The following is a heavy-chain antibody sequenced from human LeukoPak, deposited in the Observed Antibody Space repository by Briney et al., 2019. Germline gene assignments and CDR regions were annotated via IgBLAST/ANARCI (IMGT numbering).Heavy chain of an antibody. J-gene: IGHJ2*01. CDR3: ARYRRGIVVVPAADWYFDL. D-gene: IGHD2-2*01. CDR1: GGSISSSNYY. CDR2: IYYSGST. V-gene: IGHV4-39*07. Sequence: SETLSLTCTVSGGSISSSNYYWGWIRQPPGKGLECIGSIYYSGSTYYNPSLKSRVTISVDKSKNQFSLKLSSVTAADTAVYYCARYRRGIVVVPAADWYFDLWGRGTLVTVSS.